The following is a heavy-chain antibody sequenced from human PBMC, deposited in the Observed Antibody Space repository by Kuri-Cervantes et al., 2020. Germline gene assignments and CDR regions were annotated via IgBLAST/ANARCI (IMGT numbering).Heavy chain of an antibody. CDR2: IWFDGTKI. D-gene: IGHD5-12*01. J-gene: IGHJ4*02. CDR3: ARARFSGYEYFEN. CDR1: GFTLSNYA. Sequence: GGSLRLSCAASGFTLSNYAMTWVRQAPGKGLEWVSIIWFDGTKIYYADSVKGRFTISRDDSKSTLYLQMNSLRVEDTAVYYCARARFSGYEYFENWGQGTLVTVSS. V-gene: IGHV3-33*08.